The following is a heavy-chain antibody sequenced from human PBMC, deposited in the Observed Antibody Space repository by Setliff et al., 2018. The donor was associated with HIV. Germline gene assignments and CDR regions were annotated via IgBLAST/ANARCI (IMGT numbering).Heavy chain of an antibody. V-gene: IGHV1-3*01. J-gene: IGHJ4*02. CDR2: ITGGSGNT. Sequence: ASVKVSCKASGYTFTDYGINWVRQAPGQSLEWMGWITGGSGNTKYSEKFQGRVTLTRDTSASTAYMELSSLRSEDTAVYYCARKGSGSSFDFEYWGQGTLVTVSS. D-gene: IGHD3-10*01. CDR3: ARKGSGSSFDFEY. CDR1: GYTFTDYG.